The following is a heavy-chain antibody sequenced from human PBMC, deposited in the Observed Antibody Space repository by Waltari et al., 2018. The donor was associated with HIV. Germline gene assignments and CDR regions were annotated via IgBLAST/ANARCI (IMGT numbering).Heavy chain of an antibody. CDR1: GDTFRNGVYF. D-gene: IGHD2-15*01. V-gene: IGHV4-61*02. J-gene: IGHJ4*02. CDR2: FHSRWAA. CDR3: GIYSPAY. Sequence: QVQLQESGPGLVKPSETLSLTCTISGDTFRNGVYFWSWIRQPAGKPLERIGRFHSRWAATYNPALSSRVTISADTSKNQLSLKVNSGTAADTATYYCGIYSPAYWGQGVPVTVSS.